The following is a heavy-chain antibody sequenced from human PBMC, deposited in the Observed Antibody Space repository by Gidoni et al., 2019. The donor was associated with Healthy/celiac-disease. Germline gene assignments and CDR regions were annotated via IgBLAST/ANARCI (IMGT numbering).Heavy chain of an antibody. Sequence: TGSGGSISSYYWSWIRQPPGKGLEWIGYIYYSGSTNYNPSLKSRVTISVDTSKNQFSLKLSSVTAADTAVYYCARDRGGLMFQRGTEYYFDYWGQGTLVTVSS. CDR1: GGSISSYY. D-gene: IGHD3-16*01. V-gene: IGHV4-59*01. CDR2: IYYSGST. CDR3: ARDRGGLMFQRGTEYYFDY. J-gene: IGHJ4*02.